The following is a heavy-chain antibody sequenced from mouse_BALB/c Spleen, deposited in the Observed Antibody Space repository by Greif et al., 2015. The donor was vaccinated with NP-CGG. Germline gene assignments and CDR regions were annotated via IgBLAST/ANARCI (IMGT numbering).Heavy chain of an antibody. CDR2: INPSNGRT. D-gene: IGHD2-3*01. CDR1: GYTFTSYW. CDR3: AIYDGYYYYAMDY. Sequence: VQLQQPGAELVKPGASVKLSCKASGYTFTSYWMHWVKQRPGQGLEWIGEINPSNGRTNYNEKFKSKATLTVDKSSSTAYMQLSSLTSDDSAVYYCAIYDGYYYYAMDYWGQGTSVTVSS. J-gene: IGHJ4*01. V-gene: IGHV1S81*02.